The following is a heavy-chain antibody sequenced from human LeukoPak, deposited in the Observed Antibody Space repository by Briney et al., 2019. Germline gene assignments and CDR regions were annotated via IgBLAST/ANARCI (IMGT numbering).Heavy chain of an antibody. CDR1: GFTFSSYA. J-gene: IGHJ3*02. Sequence: GSLRLSCAASGFTFSSYAMHWVRQAPGKGLEWVAVISYDGSNKYYADSVKGRFTISRDNSKNTLYLQMNSLRAEDTAVYYCARDLYDDYDLDAFDIWGQGTMVTVSS. V-gene: IGHV3-30-3*01. D-gene: IGHD4-17*01. CDR2: ISYDGSNK. CDR3: ARDLYDDYDLDAFDI.